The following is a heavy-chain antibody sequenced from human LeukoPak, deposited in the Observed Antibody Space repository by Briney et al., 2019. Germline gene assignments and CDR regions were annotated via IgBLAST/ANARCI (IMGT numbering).Heavy chain of an antibody. CDR1: GFAFSSVS. Sequence: GGSLRLSCSASGFAFSSVSINWVRQAPGKGLEWVSLVSTGGSTTYYADSVRGRFNVSRDNAKDTVFLQLNSLRAEDTAIYYCAKEGVISETFDCWGQGALVTVSS. CDR3: AKEGVISETFDC. CDR2: VSTGGSTT. J-gene: IGHJ4*02. D-gene: IGHD2-21*01. V-gene: IGHV3-23*01.